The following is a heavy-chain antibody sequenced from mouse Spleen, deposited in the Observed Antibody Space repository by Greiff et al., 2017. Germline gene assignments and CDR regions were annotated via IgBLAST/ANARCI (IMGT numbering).Heavy chain of an antibody. CDR2: INYDGSST. J-gene: IGHJ1*03. CDR3: ARVHYYGSSSYWYFDV. CDR1: GFTFSDYY. D-gene: IGHD1-1*01. V-gene: IGHV5-16*01. Sequence: EVQVVESEGGLVQPGSSMKLSCTASGFTFSDYYMAWVRQVPEKGLEWVANINYDGSSTYYLDSLKSRFIISRDNAKNILYLQMSSLKSEDTATYYCARVHYYGSSSYWYFDVWGTGTTVTVSS.